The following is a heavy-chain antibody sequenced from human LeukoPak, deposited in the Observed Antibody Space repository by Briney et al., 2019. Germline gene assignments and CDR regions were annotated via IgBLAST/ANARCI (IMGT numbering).Heavy chain of an antibody. CDR2: ISGSGRDT. D-gene: IGHD3-10*01. Sequence: GGSLRLTCSASGLTLSIYAMGWVRQAPGKGLQWVAGISGSGRDTYSAESVKGRFTISRDNVNNTVSLQMNSLRVEDTATYYCVKEYTGSSYNFENWFDPWGQGTVVTVSP. CDR1: GLTLSIYA. J-gene: IGHJ5*02. CDR3: VKEYTGSSYNFENWFDP. V-gene: IGHV3-23*01.